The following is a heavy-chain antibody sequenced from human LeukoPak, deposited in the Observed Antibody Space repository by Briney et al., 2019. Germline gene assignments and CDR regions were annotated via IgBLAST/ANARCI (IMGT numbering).Heavy chain of an antibody. CDR1: GFTFSSYA. V-gene: IGHV3-20*01. CDR2: INWYGGST. D-gene: IGHD6-19*01. Sequence: GGSLRLSCAASGFTFSSYAMSWVRQAPGKGLEWVSGINWYGGSTGYADSVKGRFTISRDNAKNSLYLQMNSLRAEDTALYHCARAAVAGPYYYYYMDVWGKGTTVAISS. J-gene: IGHJ6*03. CDR3: ARAAVAGPYYYYYMDV.